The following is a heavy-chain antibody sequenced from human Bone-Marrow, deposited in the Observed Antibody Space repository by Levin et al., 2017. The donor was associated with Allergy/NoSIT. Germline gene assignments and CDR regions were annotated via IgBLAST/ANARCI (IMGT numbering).Heavy chain of an antibody. J-gene: IGHJ5*02. CDR3: ARQRGRTLWLPPDL. D-gene: IGHD2-21*01. V-gene: IGHV3-11*04. CDR1: GFTFSDYY. CDR2: ITTSGSTI. Sequence: GGSLRLSCAASGFTFSDYYLAWIRQAPGKGLEWVAYITTSGSTIFYSDSVKGRFAISRDNTRNSLYLEMNGLRVADTAVYFCARQRGRTLWLPPDLWGQGTLVTVSS.